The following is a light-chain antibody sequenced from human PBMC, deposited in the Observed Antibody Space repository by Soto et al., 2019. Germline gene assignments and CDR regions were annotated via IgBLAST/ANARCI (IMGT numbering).Light chain of an antibody. J-gene: IGKJ1*01. V-gene: IGKV3-15*01. CDR2: DAS. CDR3: QKYNNWSPQWT. CDR1: QSVSSN. Sequence: EIVMTQSPATLSVSPGERATLSCRASQSVSSNLAWYQQKPGQAPRLLIYDASTRATGIPARFSGSGSGTEFTLTISSLQSEDFAVYYCQKYNNWSPQWTVGQGTKVEIK.